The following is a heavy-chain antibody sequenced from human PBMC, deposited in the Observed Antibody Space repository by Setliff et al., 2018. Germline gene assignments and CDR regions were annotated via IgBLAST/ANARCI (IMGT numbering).Heavy chain of an antibody. CDR2: INTNTGNP. D-gene: IGHD3-3*01. CDR3: ARAWYYNFWSGSQIEY. Sequence: ASVKVSCKASGYTFTSYAMNWVRQAPGQGLEWMGWINTNTGNPTYAQGFTGRFVFSLDTSVSTAYLQFSSLKAEDTAVYYCARAWYYNFWSGSQIEYWGQGTLVTVSS. V-gene: IGHV7-4-1*02. J-gene: IGHJ4*02. CDR1: GYTFTSYA.